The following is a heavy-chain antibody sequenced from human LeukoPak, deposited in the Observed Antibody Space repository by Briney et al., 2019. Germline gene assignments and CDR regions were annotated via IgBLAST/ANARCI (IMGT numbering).Heavy chain of an antibody. J-gene: IGHJ4*02. Sequence: LRLSCAASGFTVSSNYMSWVRQHPGKGLEWIGYIYYSGSTYYNPSLKSRVTISVDTSKNQFSLKLSSVTAADTAVYYCAREMKQQLARGYFDYWGQGTLVTVSS. CDR2: IYYSGST. D-gene: IGHD6-13*01. CDR1: GFTVSSNY. CDR3: AREMKQQLARGYFDY. V-gene: IGHV4-31*02.